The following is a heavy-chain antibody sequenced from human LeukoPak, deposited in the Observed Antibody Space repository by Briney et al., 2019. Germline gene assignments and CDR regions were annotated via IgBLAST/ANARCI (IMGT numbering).Heavy chain of an antibody. D-gene: IGHD3-10*01. CDR3: AKDGSGSYATAGEMDV. CDR2: ISGSGGST. V-gene: IGHV3-23*01. J-gene: IGHJ6*04. CDR1: GFTFSSYG. Sequence: AGGSLRLSCAASGFTFSSYGMSWVRQAPGKGLEWVSAISGSGGSTYYADSVKGRFTISRDNSKNTLYLQMNSLRAEDTAVYYCAKDGSGSYATAGEMDVWGKGTTVTISS.